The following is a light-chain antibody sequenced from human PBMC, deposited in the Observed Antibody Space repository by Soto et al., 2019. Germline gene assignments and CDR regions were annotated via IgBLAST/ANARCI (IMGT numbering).Light chain of an antibody. CDR2: KAS. V-gene: IGKV1-5*03. Sequence: DIQMTHSPSTLSVSVGDRVTITCRASQTISSWLAWYQQKPGKAPKLLIYKASSLESGVPSRFSGSGSGTEFTLTISSLQPDDFATYYCQQYNSYSGTFGQGTKVDIK. CDR3: QQYNSYSGT. J-gene: IGKJ1*01. CDR1: QTISSW.